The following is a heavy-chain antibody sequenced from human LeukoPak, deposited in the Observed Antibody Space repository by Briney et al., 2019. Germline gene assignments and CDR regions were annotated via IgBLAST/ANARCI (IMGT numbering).Heavy chain of an antibody. Sequence: SETLSLTCTVSGGSISSYYWSWIRQPPGKGLEWIGYIYYSGSTNYNPSLKSRVTISVDTSKNQFSLKLSSVTAADTAVYYCARSMSPHESRFDPWGQGTLVTVSS. CDR1: GGSISSYY. CDR2: IYYSGST. CDR3: ARSMSPHESRFDP. J-gene: IGHJ5*02. V-gene: IGHV4-59*01.